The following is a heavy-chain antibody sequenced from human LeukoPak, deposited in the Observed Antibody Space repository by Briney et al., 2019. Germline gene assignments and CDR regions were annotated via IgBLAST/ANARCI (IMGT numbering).Heavy chain of an antibody. V-gene: IGHV3-23*01. J-gene: IGHJ6*02. Sequence: PGGSLRLSCAASGFTFSSYAVSWVRQAPRKGLEWVSAISGSGGSTYYADSVKGRFTISRDNAKNSLYLQMNSLRAEDTAVYYCARERRLGMDVWGQGTTVTVSS. D-gene: IGHD3-16*01. CDR1: GFTFSSYA. CDR2: ISGSGGST. CDR3: ARERRLGMDV.